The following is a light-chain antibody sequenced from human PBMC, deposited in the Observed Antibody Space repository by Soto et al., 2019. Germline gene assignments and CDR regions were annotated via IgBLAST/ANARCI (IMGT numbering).Light chain of an antibody. CDR3: QQYGSSHWT. J-gene: IGKJ1*01. Sequence: EVVLTQSPGTLSLSPGERVTLSCRASQSVSSTYLAWYQQKPGQAPRLVIYGVSSRATGIPDRFSGSGSGTDFTLTISRLEPEDFAVYYCQQYGSSHWTFGQGTKVEIK. V-gene: IGKV3-20*01. CDR2: GVS. CDR1: QSVSSTY.